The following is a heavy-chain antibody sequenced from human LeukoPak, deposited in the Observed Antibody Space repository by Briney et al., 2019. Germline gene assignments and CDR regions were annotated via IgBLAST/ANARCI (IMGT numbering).Heavy chain of an antibody. CDR2: IYYTGSI. CDR1: GGSITSSNYY. D-gene: IGHD3-9*01. Sequence: PSETLSLTCTVSGGSITSSNYYWGWIRQPPGKGLEWIGSIYYTGSIYYNPSLKSRVTISVDTSKNQFSLKLSSVTAADTAVYYCARGGFDILTGYYFNYWGQGTLVTVSS. CDR3: ARGGFDILTGYYFNY. J-gene: IGHJ4*02. V-gene: IGHV4-39*07.